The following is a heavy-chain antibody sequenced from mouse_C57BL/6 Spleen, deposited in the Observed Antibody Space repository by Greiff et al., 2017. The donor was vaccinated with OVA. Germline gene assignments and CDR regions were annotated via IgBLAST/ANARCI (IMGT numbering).Heavy chain of an antibody. CDR2: IFPGSGST. CDR3: AIYDYAYYFDY. Sequence: VQLQQPGPELVKPGASVKLSCKASGYTFTSYWMHWVKQRPGQGLEWIGEIFPGSGSTYYNEKFKGKATLTVDTSSSTAYMQLSSLTSEDSAVYFCAIYDYAYYFDYWGQGTTLTVSS. J-gene: IGHJ2*01. CDR1: GYTFTSYW. D-gene: IGHD2-4*01. V-gene: IGHV1-56*01.